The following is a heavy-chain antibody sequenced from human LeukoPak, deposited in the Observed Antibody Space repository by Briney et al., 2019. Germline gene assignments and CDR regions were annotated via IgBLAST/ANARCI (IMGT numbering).Heavy chain of an antibody. J-gene: IGHJ5*02. CDR3: AIHIVVVPAAKKKNWFDP. CDR2: INHSGST. CDR1: DGSFSGYY. Sequence: SETLSLTCAVYDGSFSGYYWSWICQPPGKGLEWIGEINHSGSTNYNPSLKSRVTISVDTSKNQFSLKLSSVTAADTAVYYCAIHIVVVPAAKKKNWFDPWGQGTLVTVSS. D-gene: IGHD2-2*01. V-gene: IGHV4-34*01.